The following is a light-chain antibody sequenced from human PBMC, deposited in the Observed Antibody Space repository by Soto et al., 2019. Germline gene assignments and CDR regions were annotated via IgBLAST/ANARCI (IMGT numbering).Light chain of an antibody. Sequence: EIVLTQSPGTLSLSPGERATLSCRASHSVSRTYLAWYQHKPGQAPRLLIYGASDRATGTPDRFSGSGSGTDFPLTISRLETEDSAVYYCQQFDDSDTFGQGTRLDIK. CDR2: GAS. CDR1: HSVSRTY. V-gene: IGKV3-20*01. CDR3: QQFDDSDT. J-gene: IGKJ5*01.